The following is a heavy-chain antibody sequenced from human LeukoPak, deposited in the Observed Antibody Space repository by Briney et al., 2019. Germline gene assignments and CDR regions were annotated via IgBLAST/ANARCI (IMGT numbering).Heavy chain of an antibody. CDR2: ISSSSSTI. V-gene: IGHV3-48*02. CDR1: GFTFSSYS. J-gene: IGHJ3*02. CDR3: ARDFGYCGGDCYLVDAFDI. D-gene: IGHD2-21*01. Sequence: PGGSLRLSCAASGFTFSSYSMNSVRQAPGKGLEWVSYISSSSSTIYYADSVKGRFTISRDNAKNSLYLQMNSLRDEDTAVYYCARDFGYCGGDCYLVDAFDIWGQGTMVTVSS.